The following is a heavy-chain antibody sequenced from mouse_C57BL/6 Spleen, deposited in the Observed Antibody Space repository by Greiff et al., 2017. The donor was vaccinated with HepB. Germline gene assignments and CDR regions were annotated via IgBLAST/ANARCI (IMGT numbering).Heavy chain of an antibody. CDR1: GFTFSSYA. J-gene: IGHJ1*03. Sequence: EVQGVESGGGLVKPGGSLKLSCAASGFTFSSYAMSWVRQTPEKRLEWVATISDGGSYTYYPDNVKGRFTNSRDNAKNNLYLQMSHLKSEDTAMYYCARVIHIHYYGSSHYWYFDVWGTGTTVTVSS. D-gene: IGHD1-1*01. CDR3: ARVIHIHYYGSSHYWYFDV. V-gene: IGHV5-4*01. CDR2: ISDGGSYT.